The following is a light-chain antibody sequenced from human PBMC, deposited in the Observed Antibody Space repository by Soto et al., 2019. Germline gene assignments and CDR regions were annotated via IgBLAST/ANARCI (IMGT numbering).Light chain of an antibody. J-gene: IGKJ1*01. V-gene: IGKV1-5*01. Sequence: DIQMTQSPSTLSASVGDRVTITCRASQGISSWLAWYQQKPGKAPKVLIYDASSLESGVPSRFSGSGSGTEFTLTISCLQPDDFATYYCQEYHSFSTFGPGTKVDSK. CDR2: DAS. CDR3: QEYHSFST. CDR1: QGISSW.